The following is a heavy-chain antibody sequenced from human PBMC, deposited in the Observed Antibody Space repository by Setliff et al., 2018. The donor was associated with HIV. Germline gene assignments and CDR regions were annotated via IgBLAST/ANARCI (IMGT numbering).Heavy chain of an antibody. D-gene: IGHD2-15*01. CDR3: ARDRIEVVVDGPHDVFDV. J-gene: IGHJ3*01. V-gene: IGHV4-4*07. CDR2: IHTSGST. Sequence: SETLSLTCTVSGGSINTYYWSWIRQPAGRGLEWMGRIHTSGSTNYNPSLTSRVTLSVDTSKNQFFLKLTSLSAADTAVYYCARDRIEVVVDGPHDVFDVWGRGTTVTVSS. CDR1: GGSINTYY.